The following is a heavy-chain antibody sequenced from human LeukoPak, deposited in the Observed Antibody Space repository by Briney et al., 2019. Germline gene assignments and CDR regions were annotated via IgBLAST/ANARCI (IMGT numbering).Heavy chain of an antibody. CDR2: ISGSGGST. D-gene: IGHD3-22*01. CDR1: GFTFSSYA. Sequence: GSLRLSCAAFGFTFSSYAMSWVRQAPGKGLEWVSAISGSGGSTYYADSVKGRFTISRDNSKNTLYLQMNSLRAEDTAVYYCAAGRGYYDSSGYYGFDYWGQGTLVTVSS. V-gene: IGHV3-23*01. CDR3: AAGRGYYDSSGYYGFDY. J-gene: IGHJ4*02.